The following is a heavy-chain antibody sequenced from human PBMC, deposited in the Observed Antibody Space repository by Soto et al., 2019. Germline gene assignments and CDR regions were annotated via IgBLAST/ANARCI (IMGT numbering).Heavy chain of an antibody. CDR3: VRDGTKTLRDWFDP. Sequence: PSETLSLTCTVSGASISGFYWSWIRKSAGKGLEWIGRIYATGTTDYNPTLKSRVMMSVDTSKKQFSLKLRSVTAADTAVYYCVRDGTKTLRDWFDPWGQGISVTVSS. CDR2: IYATGTT. D-gene: IGHD1-1*01. V-gene: IGHV4-4*07. J-gene: IGHJ5*02. CDR1: GASISGFY.